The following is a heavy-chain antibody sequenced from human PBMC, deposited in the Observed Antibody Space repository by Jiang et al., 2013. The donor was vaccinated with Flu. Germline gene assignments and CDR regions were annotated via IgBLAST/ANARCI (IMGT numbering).Heavy chain of an antibody. Sequence: SGAEVKKPGASVKVSCKASGYTFTSYAMHWVRQAPGQRLEWMGWINAGNGNTKYSQKFQGRVTITRDTSASTAYMELSSLRSEDTAVYYCARGPVGGXLPPFDYVGPGNPGPPSP. V-gene: IGHV1-3*01. J-gene: IGHJ4*02. D-gene: IGHD3-16*01. CDR2: INAGNGNT. CDR1: GYTFTSYA. CDR3: ARGPVGGXLPPFDY.